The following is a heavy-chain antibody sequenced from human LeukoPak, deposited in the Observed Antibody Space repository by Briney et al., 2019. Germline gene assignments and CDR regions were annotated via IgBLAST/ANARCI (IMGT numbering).Heavy chain of an antibody. J-gene: IGHJ4*02. V-gene: IGHV1-46*01. CDR3: ASSTSIVGGCDY. CDR1: GGTFSTSA. CDR2: INPSGGST. D-gene: IGHD1-26*01. Sequence: ASVQVSCKTSGGTFSTSAITWVRQAPGQGLEWMGIINPSGGSTSYAQKFQGRVTMTRDTSTSTVYMELSSLRSEDTAVYYCASSTSIVGGCDYWGQGTLVTVSS.